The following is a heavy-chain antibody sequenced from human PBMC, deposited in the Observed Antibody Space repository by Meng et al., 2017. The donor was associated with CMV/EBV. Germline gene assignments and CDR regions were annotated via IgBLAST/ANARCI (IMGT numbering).Heavy chain of an antibody. CDR3: ARAYDYGDYDSCYFDY. J-gene: IGHJ4*02. V-gene: IGHV3-53*01. CDR2: IYSGGST. CDR1: GFTISSNY. D-gene: IGHD4-17*01. Sequence: GGSLRLSCAASGFTISSNYMTWVRQAPGKGLEWVSLIYSGGSTYYADSVKGRFTISRDNSKNTLFLQMNSLRAEDTAVYYCARAYDYGDYDSCYFDYWGQGTLVTVSS.